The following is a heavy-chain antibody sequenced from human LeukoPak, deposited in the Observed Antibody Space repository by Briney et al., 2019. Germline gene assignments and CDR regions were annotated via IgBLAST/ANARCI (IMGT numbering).Heavy chain of an antibody. J-gene: IGHJ4*02. Sequence: SETLSLTCTVSGDSTSSFYWSWIRQPPGKGLEWIGYISYSGSTNYNPSLKSRVTISLDTSKKQFSLKLSSVTAADTAVYYCARDREVHLGIAASGYDYWGQGTLVTVSS. D-gene: IGHD6-13*01. CDR1: GDSTSSFY. V-gene: IGHV4-59*01. CDR3: ARDREVHLGIAASGYDY. CDR2: ISYSGST.